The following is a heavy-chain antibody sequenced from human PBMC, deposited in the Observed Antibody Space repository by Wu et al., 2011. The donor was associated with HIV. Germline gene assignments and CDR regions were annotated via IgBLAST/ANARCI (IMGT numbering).Heavy chain of an antibody. CDR2: IIPIFGTA. Sequence: QVQLVQSGAEVKKPGASVKVSCKASGYNFITYGISWVRQAPGQGLEWMGGIIPIFGTANYAQKFQGRVTITTDESTSTAYMELSSLRSEDTAVYYCAREDGNGSSDYYGMDVWGQGTTVTVSS. V-gene: IGHV1-69*05. J-gene: IGHJ6*02. CDR3: AREDGNGSSDYYGMDV. D-gene: IGHD3-10*01. CDR1: GYNFITYG.